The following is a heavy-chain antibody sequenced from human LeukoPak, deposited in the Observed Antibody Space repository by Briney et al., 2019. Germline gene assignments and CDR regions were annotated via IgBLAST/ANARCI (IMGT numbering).Heavy chain of an antibody. D-gene: IGHD6-13*01. J-gene: IGHJ4*02. Sequence: SVKVSCKASGGTFSSYAISWVRQAPGQGLEWMGRIIPILGIANYAQKFQGRVTITADKSTSTAYMELSSLRSEDTAVYYCARDRLAAAGYYFDYWGQGTLVAVSS. CDR2: IIPILGIA. CDR3: ARDRLAAAGYYFDY. V-gene: IGHV1-69*04. CDR1: GGTFSSYA.